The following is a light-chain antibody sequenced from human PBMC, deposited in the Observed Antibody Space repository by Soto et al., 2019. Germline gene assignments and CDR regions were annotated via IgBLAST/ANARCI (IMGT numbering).Light chain of an antibody. CDR3: EHDGISHPFT. Sequence: EIVLTQSPGTLSLSPGERATLSCRASQSLSSNHLGWSLAWYQQNPGQTPRLLIYGTSSRATGIPDRFSGSGSGTDFTFSISRLEPEDFAVYYCEHDGISHPFTFGQGTRLVIK. V-gene: IGKV3-20*01. CDR2: GTS. CDR1: QSLSSNH. J-gene: IGKJ5*01.